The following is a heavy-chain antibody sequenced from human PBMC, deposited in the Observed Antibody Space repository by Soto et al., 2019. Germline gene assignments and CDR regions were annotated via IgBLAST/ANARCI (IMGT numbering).Heavy chain of an antibody. V-gene: IGHV3-33*01. CDR1: GFVFSSYG. CDR3: ARLLRPMTTGDYGMDV. D-gene: IGHD3-22*01. CDR2: MWYDGGNK. Sequence: QVQLVESGGGVVQPGRSLRLSCAAFGFVFSSYGMHWVRQAPGKGLEWVARMWYDGGNKSYADSVKGRFTISRDTSKNTLYLQMNSLRVDDTAVYYCARLLRPMTTGDYGMDVWGQGTTVTVSS. J-gene: IGHJ6*02.